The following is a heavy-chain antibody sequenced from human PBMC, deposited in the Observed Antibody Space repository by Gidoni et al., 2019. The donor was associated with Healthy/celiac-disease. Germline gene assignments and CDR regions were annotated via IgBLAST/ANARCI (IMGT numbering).Heavy chain of an antibody. Sequence: QLQLQESGPGLVKPSETPSPTCTVSGGSISSSSYYWGWIRQPPGKGLEWIGSIYYGGSTYYNPSLKSRVTISVDTSKNQFSLKLSSVTAADTAVYYCARLLGELFPYFDYWGQGTLVTVSS. CDR1: GGSISSSSYY. D-gene: IGHD3-10*01. V-gene: IGHV4-39*01. CDR2: IYYGGST. J-gene: IGHJ4*02. CDR3: ARLLGELFPYFDY.